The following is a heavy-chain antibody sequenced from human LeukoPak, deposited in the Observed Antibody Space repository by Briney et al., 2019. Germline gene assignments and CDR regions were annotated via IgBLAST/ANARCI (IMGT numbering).Heavy chain of an antibody. J-gene: IGHJ5*02. V-gene: IGHV3-74*01. Sequence: PGGSLRLSCAASGFTSSSYWMHWVRQVPGKGLVWVSRISGDGTARNYADSVKGRFTISRDDAKNTVDLQMNSLRGEDTAVYYCVRGRGSYGWFDPWGREPWSPSP. D-gene: IGHD3-10*01. CDR1: GFTSSSYW. CDR2: ISGDGTAR. CDR3: VRGRGSYGWFDP.